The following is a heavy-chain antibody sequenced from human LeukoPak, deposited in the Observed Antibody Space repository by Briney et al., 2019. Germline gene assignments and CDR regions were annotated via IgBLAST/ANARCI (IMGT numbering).Heavy chain of an antibody. CDR1: GGSISSYY. CDR2: IYYSGST. V-gene: IGHV4-59*01. J-gene: IGHJ4*02. Sequence: PSETLSLTCTVSGGSISSYYWSWIRQPPGKGLEWIGYIYYSGSTNYNPSLKSRVTISVDTSKNQFSLKLSSVTAADTAVYYCARVRQDYYGSGSYFDYWGQGTLVTVSS. CDR3: ARVRQDYYGSGSYFDY. D-gene: IGHD3-10*01.